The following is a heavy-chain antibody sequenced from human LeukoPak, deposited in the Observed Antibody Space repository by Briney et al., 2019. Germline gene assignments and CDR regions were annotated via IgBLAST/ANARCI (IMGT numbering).Heavy chain of an antibody. Sequence: SVKVSCKASGYTVTGYYMHWVRQAPGQGLEWMGWINPNSGGTNYAPKFQGRVTMTRDTSISTAYMELSRLRSDDTAVYYCASYNWNYVNDYWGQGTLVTVSS. CDR2: INPNSGGT. V-gene: IGHV1-2*02. D-gene: IGHD1-7*01. CDR1: GYTVTGYY. J-gene: IGHJ4*02. CDR3: ASYNWNYVNDY.